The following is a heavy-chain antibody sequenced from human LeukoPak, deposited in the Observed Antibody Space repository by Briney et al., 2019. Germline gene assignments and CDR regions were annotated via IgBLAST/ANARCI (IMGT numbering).Heavy chain of an antibody. CDR1: GYIFGAYY. D-gene: IGHD2-8*01. CDR3: AGAAVNDFDN. Sequence: ASVKVSCKASGYIFGAYYVQWVRQAPGQGLEWMGCINPKSGGAIYAQNFQGRVTLTRDTSISTAYMELTRLTSDDTAVYYCAGAAVNDFDNWGQGTLVTVSS. CDR2: INPKSGGA. J-gene: IGHJ4*02. V-gene: IGHV1-2*02.